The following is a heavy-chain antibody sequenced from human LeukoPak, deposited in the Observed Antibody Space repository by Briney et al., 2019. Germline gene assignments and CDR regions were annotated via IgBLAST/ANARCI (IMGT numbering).Heavy chain of an antibody. J-gene: IGHJ4*02. V-gene: IGHV1-2*02. Sequence: GASVKVSCKASGYTFTGYYMHWVRQAPGQGLEWMGWINPNSGGTNYAQKFQGRVTMTRDTSISTAYMELSRLRSDDTAVYYCARDRMRQSSGWYGSFDYWGQGTLVTVSS. CDR1: GYTFTGYY. D-gene: IGHD6-19*01. CDR3: ARDRMRQSSGWYGSFDY. CDR2: INPNSGGT.